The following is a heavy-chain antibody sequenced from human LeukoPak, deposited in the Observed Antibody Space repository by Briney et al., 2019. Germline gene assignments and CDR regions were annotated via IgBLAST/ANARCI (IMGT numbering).Heavy chain of an antibody. D-gene: IGHD6-19*01. CDR1: GYTFTGYY. J-gene: IGHJ5*02. Sequence: VAPVKVSCKASGYTFTGYYMHWVRQAPGQGLEWMGWINPNSGGTNYAQKFQGRVTMTRDTSISTAYMELSRLRSDDTAVYYCARALAVAGKNWFDPWGQGTLVTVSS. CDR3: ARALAVAGKNWFDP. CDR2: INPNSGGT. V-gene: IGHV1-2*02.